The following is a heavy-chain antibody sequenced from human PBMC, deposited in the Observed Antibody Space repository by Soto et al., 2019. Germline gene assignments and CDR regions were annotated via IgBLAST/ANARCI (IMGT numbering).Heavy chain of an antibody. Sequence: EVQLLESGGGLVQPGGSLRLSCAASGFTFSSYAMSWVHQAPGKGLEWVSAISGSGGSTYYADSVKGRFTISRDNSKNTLYLQMNSLRAEDTAVYYCAKGTPTNYEILTPSDPRPLDYWGQGTLVTVSS. CDR3: AKGTPTNYEILTPSDPRPLDY. V-gene: IGHV3-23*01. CDR1: GFTFSSYA. J-gene: IGHJ4*02. CDR2: ISGSGGST. D-gene: IGHD3-9*01.